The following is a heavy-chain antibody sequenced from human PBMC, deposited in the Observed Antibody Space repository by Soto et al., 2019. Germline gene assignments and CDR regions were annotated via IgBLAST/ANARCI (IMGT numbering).Heavy chain of an antibody. D-gene: IGHD3-22*01. J-gene: IGHJ4*02. Sequence: TCTVSGGSLSSGAYYWSWIRQHPGKGLEWIGEIFHSGSTNYNPSLKSRVTISVDKSKNQFSLKLSSVTAADTAVYYCARGSYYYDSSGYYYVGDFDYWGQGTLVTVSS. V-gene: IGHV4-31*03. CDR1: GGSLSSGAYY. CDR3: ARGSYYYDSSGYYYVGDFDY. CDR2: IFHSGST.